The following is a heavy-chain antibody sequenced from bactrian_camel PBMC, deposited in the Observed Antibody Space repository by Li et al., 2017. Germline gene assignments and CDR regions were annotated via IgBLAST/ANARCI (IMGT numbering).Heavy chain of an antibody. Sequence: VQLVESGGGSVQAGGSLRLYCAASGFTFSSYAMSWVRQAPGKGLEWVSAINSGGGSTYYADSVKGRFTISRDNAKNTVYLQLNGLKTEDMAMYYCATRVTTDWGCGHKWWGQGTQVTVS. CDR1: GFTFSSYA. CDR3: ATRVTTDWGCGHKW. CDR2: INSGGGST. V-gene: IGHV3S40*01. J-gene: IGHJ4*01. D-gene: IGHD5*01.